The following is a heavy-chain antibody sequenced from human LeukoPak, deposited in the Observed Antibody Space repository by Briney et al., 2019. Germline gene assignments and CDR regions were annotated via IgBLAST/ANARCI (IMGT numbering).Heavy chain of an antibody. V-gene: IGHV3-74*01. CDR1: GFTFSSYW. D-gene: IGHD1-26*01. Sequence: GGSLRLSCAASGFTFSSYWMRWVRQAPGKGLVWVSRIASDGSTVYADSVKGRFTISRDNAKDTVYLQMNSLRVEDTAVYYCIGSGGWPGYWGQGTLVTVSS. J-gene: IGHJ4*02. CDR3: IGSGGWPGY. CDR2: IASDGST.